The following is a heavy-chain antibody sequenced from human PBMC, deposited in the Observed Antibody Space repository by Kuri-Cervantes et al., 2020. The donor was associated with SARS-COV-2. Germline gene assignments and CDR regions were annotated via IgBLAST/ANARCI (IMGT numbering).Heavy chain of an antibody. CDR3: ARDPTTVITGIGMDV. J-gene: IGHJ6*02. Sequence: ASVKVSCKASGYTFTGYYIHWVRQAPGQGLEWMGIINPSGGGTSYAQKFQGRVAVTRDTPTSTVYMELSSLRSEDTAVYYCARDPTTVITGIGMDVWGQGTTVTVSS. V-gene: IGHV1-46*01. D-gene: IGHD4-17*01. CDR1: GYTFTGYY. CDR2: INPSGGGT.